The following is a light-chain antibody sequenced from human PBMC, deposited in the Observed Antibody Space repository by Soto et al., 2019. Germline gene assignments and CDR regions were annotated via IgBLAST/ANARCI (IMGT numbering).Light chain of an antibody. CDR3: QQYNSYPIT. Sequence: MTQSPVTLSVSPGETATLSCRSSQSVGRNLAWFQQRPGQAPKSLIYAASSLQTGVPSTFSGSGSGTNFTLTISNLQPEEFATYYCQQYNSYPITVGKGTRLEIK. J-gene: IGKJ5*01. CDR2: AAS. CDR1: QSVGRN. V-gene: IGKV1-16*01.